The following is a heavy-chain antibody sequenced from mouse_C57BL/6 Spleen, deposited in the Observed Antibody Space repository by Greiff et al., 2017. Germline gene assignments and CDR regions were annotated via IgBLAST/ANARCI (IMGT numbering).Heavy chain of an antibody. CDR2: IDPETGGT. V-gene: IGHV1-15*01. CDR3: TGDYFSRFAY. D-gene: IGHD1-1*01. CDR1: GYTFTDYE. J-gene: IGHJ3*01. Sequence: QVQLKESGAELVRPGASVTLSCKASGYTFTDYEMHWVKQTPVHGLDWIGAIDPETGGTAYNQKFKGKAILTADKSSRTAYMERRSLTSEDSAVYYCTGDYFSRFAYGGQGTLVTVSA.